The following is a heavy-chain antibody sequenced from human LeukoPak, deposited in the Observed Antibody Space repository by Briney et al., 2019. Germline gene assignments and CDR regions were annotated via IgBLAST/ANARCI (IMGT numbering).Heavy chain of an antibody. CDR1: GGSISSGSYY. J-gene: IGHJ4*02. Sequence: PSQTLSPTCTVSGGSISSGSYYWSWIRQPAGKGLEWIGYIYYSGSTYYNPSLKSRVTISVDTSKNQFSLKLSSVTAADTAVYYRARSGWVRGAPRYWGQGTLVTVSS. D-gene: IGHD3-10*01. V-gene: IGHV4-31*03. CDR2: IYYSGST. CDR3: ARSGWVRGAPRY.